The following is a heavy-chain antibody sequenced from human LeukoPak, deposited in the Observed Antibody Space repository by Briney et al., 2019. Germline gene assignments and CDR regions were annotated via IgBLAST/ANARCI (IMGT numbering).Heavy chain of an antibody. J-gene: IGHJ4*02. Sequence: SETLSLTCSVSGGSISSGGFYWSWIRQPAGKGLEWIGRIYTSGSTNYNPSLKSRVTISLDTSKNQFSLKLSSVTAADTAVYYCVRQFDYWGRGTLVTVSS. CDR2: IYTSGST. CDR3: VRQFDY. V-gene: IGHV4-61*02. CDR1: GGSISSGGFY.